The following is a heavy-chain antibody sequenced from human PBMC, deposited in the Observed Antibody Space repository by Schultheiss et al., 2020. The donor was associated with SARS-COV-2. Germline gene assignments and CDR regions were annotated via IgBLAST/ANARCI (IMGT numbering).Heavy chain of an antibody. CDR1: GFSFSSYG. D-gene: IGHD3-10*01. J-gene: IGHJ4*02. CDR3: AREHMVRGVLHG. CDR2: ISYDGSNK. V-gene: IGHV3-30*03. Sequence: GGSLRLSCAASGFSFSSYGMHWVRQAPGKGLEWVAVISYDGSNKYYADSVKGRFTISRDNSKNTLYLQMNSLRAEDTAVYYCAREHMVRGVLHGWGQGTLVTVSS.